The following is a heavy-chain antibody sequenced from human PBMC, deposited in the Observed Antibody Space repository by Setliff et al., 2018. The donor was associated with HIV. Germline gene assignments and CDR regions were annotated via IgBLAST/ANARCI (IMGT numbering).Heavy chain of an antibody. V-gene: IGHV3-15*01. D-gene: IGHD3-10*01. CDR1: GFTFSDVW. J-gene: IGHJ4*02. CDR2: IKNRPAGGTT. Sequence: GGSLRLSCAASGFTFSDVWVNWVRQAPGRGLEWVGRIKNRPAGGTTEYAAPVKGRFTISRDDSKNMAYLQMSSLTSDDTAVYFCARVLSVTMIRGAHGYWGQGTLVTVSS. CDR3: ARVLSVTMIRGAHGY.